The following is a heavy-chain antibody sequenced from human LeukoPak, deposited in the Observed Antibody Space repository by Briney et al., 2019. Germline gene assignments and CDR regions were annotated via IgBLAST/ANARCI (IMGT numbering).Heavy chain of an antibody. CDR3: GREDCNNVRCYGASDA. J-gene: IGHJ5*02. CDR2: ISSNNNI. D-gene: IGHD2-2*01. CDR1: GFTFSSYA. Sequence: GGSLRLSCVGSGFTFSSYAMNWVRRAPGKGLEGVSSISSNNNIYYADSVKGRFTISRDNAKNSLSLQMNSLRGEDTAVYYCGREDCNNVRCYGASDAWGQGTLVTVSS. V-gene: IGHV3-69-1*01.